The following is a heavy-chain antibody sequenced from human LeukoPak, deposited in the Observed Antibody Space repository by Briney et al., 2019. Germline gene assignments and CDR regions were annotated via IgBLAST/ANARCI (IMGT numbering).Heavy chain of an antibody. J-gene: IGHJ4*02. CDR3: ARDTRGYSYGYEFDY. V-gene: IGHV1-46*01. CDR2: INPSGGST. Sequence: GASVKVSCKASGYTFASYYMHWVRQAPGQGLEWMGIINPSGGSTSYAQKFQGRVTMTRDMSTSTVYMELSSLRSEDTAVYYCARDTRGYSYGYEFDYWGQGTLVTVSS. CDR1: GYTFASYY. D-gene: IGHD5-18*01.